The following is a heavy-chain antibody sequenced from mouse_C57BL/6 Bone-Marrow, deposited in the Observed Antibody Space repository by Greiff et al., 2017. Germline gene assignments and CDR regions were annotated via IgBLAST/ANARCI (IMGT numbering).Heavy chain of an antibody. CDR1: GYTFTSYW. CDR2: IDPSDSYT. CDR3: ARRGNWDRNYFDY. V-gene: IGHV1-69*01. J-gene: IGHJ2*01. Sequence: QVQLQQPGAELVMPGASVKLSCKASGYTFTSYWMHWVKQRPGQGLEWIGEIDPSDSYTNYNQKFKGKSTLTVDKSSSTAYMQLRSLTAEDSAVYYCARRGNWDRNYFDYWGQGTTLTVSS. D-gene: IGHD4-1*01.